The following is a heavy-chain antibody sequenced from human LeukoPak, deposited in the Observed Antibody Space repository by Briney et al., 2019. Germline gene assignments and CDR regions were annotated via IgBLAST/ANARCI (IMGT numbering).Heavy chain of an antibody. J-gene: IGHJ4*02. CDR1: GFTFSSYW. Sequence: PGGSLRLSCAASGFTFSSYWMSWVRQAPGKGLEWVANIKQDGSEENFVDSVKGRFTISRDNAKKSLYLQMNSLRAEDTAVYYYARGSSAGASFRHDYWGQGTLVTVSP. D-gene: IGHD1-26*01. CDR3: ARGSSAGASFRHDY. CDR2: IKQDGSEE. V-gene: IGHV3-7*01.